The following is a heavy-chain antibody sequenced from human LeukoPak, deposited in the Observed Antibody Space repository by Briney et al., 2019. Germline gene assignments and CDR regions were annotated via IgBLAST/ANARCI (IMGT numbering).Heavy chain of an antibody. CDR1: GFTFSDYY. V-gene: IGHV3-11*01. CDR2: ISSSGSTI. D-gene: IGHD6-19*01. J-gene: IGHJ4*02. CDR3: ARDQGYTSGWEFDY. Sequence: PGWSLRLSFAASGFTFSDYYMSWIRQAPGKGLEGVSYISSSGSTIYYADSVKGRLTISRHNAKNSLYLQINSLKAEDTAVYYCARDQGYTSGWEFDYWGQGTLVTVSS.